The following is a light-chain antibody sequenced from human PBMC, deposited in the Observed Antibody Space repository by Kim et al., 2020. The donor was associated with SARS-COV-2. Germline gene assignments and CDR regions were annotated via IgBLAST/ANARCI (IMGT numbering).Light chain of an antibody. CDR1: QDIANS. CDR2: AAS. Sequence: DIQLTQSPSSLSASIGDRVTITCRASQDIANSLAWYQQKPGKVPQVLIYAASTLQSGVPSRFSGSGSGTEFTLTIDSLQTEDVATYYCQKYNSSPWTFGPGNKVDIK. J-gene: IGKJ1*01. CDR3: QKYNSSPWT. V-gene: IGKV1-27*01.